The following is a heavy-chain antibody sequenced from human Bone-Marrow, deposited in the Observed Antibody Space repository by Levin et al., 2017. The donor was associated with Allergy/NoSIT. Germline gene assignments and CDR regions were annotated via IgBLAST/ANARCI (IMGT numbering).Heavy chain of an antibody. CDR3: AIPVAGTFYFDY. J-gene: IGHJ4*02. Sequence: GGSLRLSCKASGYTFTSYDINWVRQATGQGLEWMGWMNPNSGNTGYAQKFQGRVTMTRNTSISTAYMELSSLRSEDTAVYYCAIPVAGTFYFDYWGQGTLVTVSS. CDR1: GYTFTSYD. V-gene: IGHV1-8*01. D-gene: IGHD6-19*01. CDR2: MNPNSGNT.